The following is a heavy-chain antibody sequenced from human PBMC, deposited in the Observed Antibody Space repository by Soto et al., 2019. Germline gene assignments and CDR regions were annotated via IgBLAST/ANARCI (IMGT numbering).Heavy chain of an antibody. Sequence: PSETLSLTCAVYGVSFSGYYWSWIRQPPGKGLEWIGEINHSGSTNYNPSLKSRVTISIDTSKNQFSLKLSSVTAADTAVYYCARATRYCTNGVCSTFEYWGQGTLVTVSS. CDR2: INHSGST. CDR3: ARATRYCTNGVCSTFEY. V-gene: IGHV4-34*01. CDR1: GVSFSGYY. D-gene: IGHD2-8*01. J-gene: IGHJ4*01.